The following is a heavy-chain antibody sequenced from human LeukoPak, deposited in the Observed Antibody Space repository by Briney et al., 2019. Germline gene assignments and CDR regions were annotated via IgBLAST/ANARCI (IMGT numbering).Heavy chain of an antibody. CDR1: GYTFTSYA. CDR3: ARDRPPDYYDSSGYYHFDY. V-gene: IGHV1-18*01. J-gene: IGHJ4*02. D-gene: IGHD3-22*01. Sequence: ASVKVSCKASGYTFTSYAMNWVRQAPGQGLEWMGWISAYNGNTNYAQKLQGRVTMTTDTSTSTAYMELRSLRSDDTAVYYCARDRPPDYYDSSGYYHFDYWGQGTLVTVSS. CDR2: ISAYNGNT.